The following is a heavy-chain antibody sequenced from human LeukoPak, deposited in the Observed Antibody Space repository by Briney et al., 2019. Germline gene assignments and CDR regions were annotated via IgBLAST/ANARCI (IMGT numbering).Heavy chain of an antibody. V-gene: IGHV3-9*01. Sequence: GGSLRLSCAASGFTFDDYAMHWVRQAPGKGLKWVSGISWNSGSIGYADSVKGRFTISRDNAKNSLYLQMNSLRAEDTALYYCAKDAYCSSTSCWFNYYYGMDVWGQGTTVTVSS. D-gene: IGHD2-2*01. J-gene: IGHJ6*02. CDR1: GFTFDDYA. CDR2: ISWNSGSI. CDR3: AKDAYCSSTSCWFNYYYGMDV.